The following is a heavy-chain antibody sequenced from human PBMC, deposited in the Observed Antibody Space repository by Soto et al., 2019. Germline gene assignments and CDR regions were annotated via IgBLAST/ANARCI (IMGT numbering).Heavy chain of an antibody. D-gene: IGHD3-9*01. Sequence: SEILSLTCPVSGSSVSSGSYYWSWIRQPPGKGLEWIGYIYYSGSTNYTPSLKSRVTISVDTSKNQFSLKLSSVTAADTAVYYCARGVSYYGILTGYTPRWFDPWGQGTLVTVSS. CDR2: IYYSGST. CDR3: ARGVSYYGILTGYTPRWFDP. V-gene: IGHV4-61*01. CDR1: GSSVSSGSYY. J-gene: IGHJ5*02.